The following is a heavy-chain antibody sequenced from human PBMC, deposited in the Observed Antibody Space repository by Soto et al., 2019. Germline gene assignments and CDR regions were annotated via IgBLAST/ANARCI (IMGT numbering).Heavy chain of an antibody. J-gene: IGHJ4*02. CDR2: MNPNSGNT. V-gene: IGHV1-8*01. CDR3: XXGYHRGTMVRGALNY. D-gene: IGHD3-10*01. CDR1: GYTFTSYD. Sequence: ASVKVSCKASGYTFTSYDINWVRQATGQGLEWMGWMNPNSGNTGYAQKFQGRVXXXXXXXXXXXXXXXXXXXXXXTXXXXXXXGYHRGTMVRGALNYWGQGTLVTVSS.